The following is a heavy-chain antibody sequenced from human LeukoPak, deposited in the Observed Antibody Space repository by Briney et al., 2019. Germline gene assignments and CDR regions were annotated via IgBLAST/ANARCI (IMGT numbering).Heavy chain of an antibody. V-gene: IGHV4-4*07. CDR3: AGGYSMGLFDY. CDR1: GGSISSYY. CDR2: IYTSGST. D-gene: IGHD6-13*01. J-gene: IGHJ4*02. Sequence: SETLSLTCTVSGGSISSYYWSWIRRPAGKGLEWIGRIYTSGSTNYNPSLKSRVTMSVDTSKNQFSLKLSSVTAADTAVYYCAGGYSMGLFDYWGQGTLVPVSS.